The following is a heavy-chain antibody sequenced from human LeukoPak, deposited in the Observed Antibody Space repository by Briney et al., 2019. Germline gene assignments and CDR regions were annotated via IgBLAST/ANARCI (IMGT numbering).Heavy chain of an antibody. V-gene: IGHV3-11*01. CDR2: ISSSGSTI. CDR3: ARSAHTPYYDFWSGENWFDP. CDR1: GFTFSDYY. D-gene: IGHD3-3*01. J-gene: IGHJ5*02. Sequence: GGSLRLSCAASGFTFSDYYMSWIRQAPGKGLEWVSYISSSGSTIYYADSVKGRFTISRDNAKNSLYLQMSSLRAEDTAVYYCARSAHTPYYDFWSGENWFDPWGQGTLVTVSS.